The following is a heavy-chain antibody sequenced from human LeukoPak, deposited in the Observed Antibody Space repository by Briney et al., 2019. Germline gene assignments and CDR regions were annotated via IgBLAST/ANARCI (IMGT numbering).Heavy chain of an antibody. CDR3: ASNKEVFYDSSGGY. V-gene: IGHV3-48*03. J-gene: IGHJ4*02. CDR1: GFIFSSYE. Sequence: GGSLRLSCAASGFIFSSYEMNWVRQAPGKGLEWVSYISSSGSSIYYADSVKGRFTISRDNSKNTLFLQMKSLRAEDTAVYYCASNKEVFYDSSGGYWGQGTLVTVSS. CDR2: ISSSGSSI. D-gene: IGHD3-22*01.